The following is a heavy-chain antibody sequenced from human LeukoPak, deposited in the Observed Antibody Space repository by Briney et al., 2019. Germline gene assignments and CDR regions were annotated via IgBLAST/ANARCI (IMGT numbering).Heavy chain of an antibody. V-gene: IGHV1-2*02. CDR1: GSTFTGYY. J-gene: IGHJ3*02. CDR2: INPHSGDT. Sequence: ASVKVSFKSSGSTFTGYYVHWVRQAPGQGLEWTGWINPHSGDTSYAQNFQGRVTMTRDTSISTVYMELSRLRSDDTAVYYCAREEEGFDAFDIWGQGTMVTVSS. CDR3: AREEEGFDAFDI.